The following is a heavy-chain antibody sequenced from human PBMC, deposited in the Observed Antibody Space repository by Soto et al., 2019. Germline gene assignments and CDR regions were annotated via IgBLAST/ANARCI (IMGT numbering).Heavy chain of an antibody. Sequence: QVQLVESGGGVVQPGGSLRLSCAASGFTFRNYGMHWVRQAPGKGLEWVAIISYDGSNEYYADSVKGRFTISRDNSKNKWYLQMNSRRYEDTAMYQCEKGQVTEDVYYYCGLDVWGRGTTVTVSS. CDR3: EKGQVTEDVYYYCGLDV. D-gene: IGHD3-16*01. V-gene: IGHV3-30*18. J-gene: IGHJ6*02. CDR2: ISYDGSNE. CDR1: GFTFRNYG.